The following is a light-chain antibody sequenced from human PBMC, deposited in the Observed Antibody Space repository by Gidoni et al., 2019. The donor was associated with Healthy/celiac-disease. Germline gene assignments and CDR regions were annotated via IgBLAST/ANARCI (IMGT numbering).Light chain of an antibody. J-gene: IGLJ2*01. Sequence: YERTQPPSVSVSPGQTASITCSGEKLGDKYACWYQQAPGQSPVLVIYQDSKRPSGIPERFSGSTSGNTATLTISGPQAMDEADYYCQAWDSSTVVFGGGTKLTVL. V-gene: IGLV3-1*01. CDR2: QDS. CDR1: KLGDKY. CDR3: QAWDSSTVV.